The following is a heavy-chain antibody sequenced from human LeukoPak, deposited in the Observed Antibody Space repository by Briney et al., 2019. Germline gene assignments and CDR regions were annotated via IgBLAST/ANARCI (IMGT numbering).Heavy chain of an antibody. CDR2: ISSSGGTI. Sequence: PGGSLRLSCAASGFTFSSYEMNWVRQAPGKGLEWVSYISSSGGTIYYADSVKGRFTISRDNAENSLYLQMNSLRAEDTAVYYCAGGKVSGWYLDYWGQGTLVTVSS. CDR3: AGGKVSGWYLDY. J-gene: IGHJ4*02. V-gene: IGHV3-48*03. D-gene: IGHD6-19*01. CDR1: GFTFSSYE.